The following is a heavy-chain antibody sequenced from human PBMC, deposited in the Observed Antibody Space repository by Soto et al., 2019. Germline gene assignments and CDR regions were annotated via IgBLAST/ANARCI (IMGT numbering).Heavy chain of an antibody. Sequence: EVQLVESGGGLVQPGVSLRLSCVASGFTFSSRWMNWVRHVPGKGLEWVANIKQDGSEIHYVDSVKGRFTISRDNGKNSLYLQMNSLRVEDTAVYHCVRSSGWTGDFWGQGILVTVSS. CDR1: GFTFSSRW. J-gene: IGHJ4*02. CDR3: VRSSGWTGDF. CDR2: IKQDGSEI. D-gene: IGHD3-10*01. V-gene: IGHV3-7*04.